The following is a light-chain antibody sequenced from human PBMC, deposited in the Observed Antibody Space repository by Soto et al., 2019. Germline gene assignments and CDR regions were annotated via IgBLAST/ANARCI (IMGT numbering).Light chain of an antibody. CDR2: GAS. CDR3: HQYGLLPRHP. CDR1: QSVDRNY. J-gene: IGKJ2*01. Sequence: EIVLTQSPGTLSLSPGARATLSCRASQSVDRNYLAWYQHKPGQAPRLLIYGASTRATGIPDRFSGSGSGTDFTLTISRLEPEDFAVYYCHQYGLLPRHPFGQGTKLEIK. V-gene: IGKV3-20*01.